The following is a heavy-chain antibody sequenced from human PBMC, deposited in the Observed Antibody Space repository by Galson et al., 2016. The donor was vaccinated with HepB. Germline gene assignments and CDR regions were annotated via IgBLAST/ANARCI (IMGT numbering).Heavy chain of an antibody. Sequence: SLRLSCAASRFSFSSYVMHWVRQAPGKGLEWVALISYDGSSQYYADSVKGRFTISRDNSKNTLSLQMTSLRREDTAVYFCARGAVRPGRGIPPDYWGQGTLVTVSS. V-gene: IGHV3-30*03. CDR1: RFSFSSYV. CDR3: ARGAVRPGRGIPPDY. D-gene: IGHD1-26*01. CDR2: ISYDGSSQ. J-gene: IGHJ4*02.